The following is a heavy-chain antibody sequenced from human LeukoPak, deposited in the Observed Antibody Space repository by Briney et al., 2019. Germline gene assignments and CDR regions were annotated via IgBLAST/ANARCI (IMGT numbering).Heavy chain of an antibody. CDR3: ATPAPHYYGSGSYFS. CDR2: IYYSGST. J-gene: IGHJ5*02. CDR1: GGSISSYY. V-gene: IGHV4-59*01. D-gene: IGHD3-10*01. Sequence: SETLSLTCTVSGGSISSYYWSWIRQPPGKGLEWIGYIYYSGSTNYNPSLKSRVTISVDTSKNQFSLKVSSVTAADTAVYYCATPAPHYYGSGSYFSWGQGTPVTVSS.